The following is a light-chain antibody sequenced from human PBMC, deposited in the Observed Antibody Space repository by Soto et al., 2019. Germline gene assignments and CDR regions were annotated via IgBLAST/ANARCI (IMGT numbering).Light chain of an antibody. J-gene: IGLJ3*02. V-gene: IGLV2-23*01. CDR1: SSDVGSYNL. CDR3: CSFARGSTLV. Sequence: QSALTQPASVSGSPGQSITISCTGTSSDVGSYNLVSWYQQHPGNAPKLMIYEGSKRPSGVSNRFFGSKSGNTASLTISVLLAEDEADYYCCSFARGSTLVFGGGTKLTVL. CDR2: EGS.